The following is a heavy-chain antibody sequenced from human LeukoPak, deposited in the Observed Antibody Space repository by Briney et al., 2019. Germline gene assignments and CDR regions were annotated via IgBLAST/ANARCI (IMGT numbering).Heavy chain of an antibody. Sequence: GGSLRLSCAASGFTFSSYSMNWVRQAPGKGLEWVSSISSSSSYIYYADSVKGRFTISRDNSKNTLYLQMNSLRAEDTAVYYCARDSPAAASYYFDYWGQGTLVTVSS. CDR3: ARDSPAAASYYFDY. D-gene: IGHD2-2*01. V-gene: IGHV3-21*01. J-gene: IGHJ4*02. CDR1: GFTFSSYS. CDR2: ISSSSSYI.